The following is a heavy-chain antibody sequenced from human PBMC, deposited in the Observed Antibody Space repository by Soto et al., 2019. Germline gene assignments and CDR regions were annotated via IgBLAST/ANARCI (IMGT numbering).Heavy chain of an antibody. CDR2: ISGSGGST. CDR3: AKDPYYDFWSGLAPSDFDY. CDR1: GFTFSSYA. J-gene: IGHJ4*02. D-gene: IGHD3-3*01. Sequence: GGSLRLSCAASGFTFSSYAMSWVRQAPGKGLEWVSAISGSGGSTYYADSVKGRFTSSRDNSRNTLYLQMDSLRAEDTAVYYCAKDPYYDFWSGLAPSDFDYWGQGTLVTVSS. V-gene: IGHV3-23*01.